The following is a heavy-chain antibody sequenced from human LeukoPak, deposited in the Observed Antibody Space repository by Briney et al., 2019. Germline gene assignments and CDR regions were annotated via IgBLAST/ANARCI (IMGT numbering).Heavy chain of an antibody. CDR3: ARRKCANRYCHYYYMDV. J-gene: IGHJ6*03. CDR2: ISSSSSTI. Sequence: GGSLRLSCAASGFTFSSYSMNWVRQAPGKGLEWVSYISSSSSTIYYADSVKGRFTISRDNAKNSLYLQMNSLRAEDTAVYYCARRKCANRYCHYYYMDVWGKGTTVTVSS. D-gene: IGHD1-14*01. CDR1: GFTFSSYS. V-gene: IGHV3-48*01.